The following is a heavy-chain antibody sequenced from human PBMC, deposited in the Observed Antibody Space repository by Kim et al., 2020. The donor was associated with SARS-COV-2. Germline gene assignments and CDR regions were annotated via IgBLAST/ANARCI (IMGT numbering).Heavy chain of an antibody. CDR3: ARVKGSGSYYRYYYYNRDV. CDR2: IQSSGST. Sequence: SETLSLTCIVSGGSLSSDTYSWSWVRQRPGKGLEWIGNIQSSGSTNYSPSLKGRVTISLEMSENQFSLKLTLVTSADTAVYYCARVKGSGSYYRYYYYNRDVWGQGTTVTVSS. D-gene: IGHD3-10*01. V-gene: IGHV4-31*03. J-gene: IGHJ6*03. CDR1: GGSLSSDTYS.